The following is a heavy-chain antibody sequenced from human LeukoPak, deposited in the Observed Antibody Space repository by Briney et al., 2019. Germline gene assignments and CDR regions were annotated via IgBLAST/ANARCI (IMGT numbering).Heavy chain of an antibody. V-gene: IGHV3-74*01. J-gene: IGHJ6*04. CDR1: GFTFSSYW. Sequence: GGSLRLSCAASGFTFSSYWMHWVRQAPGKGLVWVSRINSDGSSTRYADSVKGRLTISRDNAKNSLYLQMNSLRAEDTAVYYCAELGITMIGGVWGKGTTVTISS. CDR3: AELGITMIGGV. D-gene: IGHD3-10*02. CDR2: INSDGSST.